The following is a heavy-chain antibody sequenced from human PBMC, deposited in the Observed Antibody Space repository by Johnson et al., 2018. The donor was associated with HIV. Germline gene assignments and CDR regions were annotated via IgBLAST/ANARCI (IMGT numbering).Heavy chain of an antibody. J-gene: IGHJ3*02. CDR1: RFTFSSYG. D-gene: IGHD6-6*01. Sequence: QVQLVESGGGVVQPGRSLRLSCAASRFTFSSYGMLWVRQAPGKGLEWVAVISYDGNNKYYADSVKGRFTISRDNSKNTLYLQMNSLGAEDTALYYCAKGGIATRFFDIWGQGTMVTVSS. CDR2: ISYDGNNK. CDR3: AKGGIATRFFDI. V-gene: IGHV3-30*18.